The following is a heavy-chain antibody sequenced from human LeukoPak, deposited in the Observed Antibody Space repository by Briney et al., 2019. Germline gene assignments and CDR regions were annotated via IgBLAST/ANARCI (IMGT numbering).Heavy chain of an antibody. V-gene: IGHV1-2*02. CDR1: RYTFTDYY. CDR2: INPNSGGT. Sequence: ASVKVSCKASRYTFTDYYMHWVRQAPGQGLEWMGWINPNSGGTNYAQKFQGRVTMTRDTSISTAYMELSRLRSDDTAVYYCARDENYDFWSGYPTNNWFDPWGQGTLVTVSS. D-gene: IGHD3-3*01. J-gene: IGHJ5*02. CDR3: ARDENYDFWSGYPTNNWFDP.